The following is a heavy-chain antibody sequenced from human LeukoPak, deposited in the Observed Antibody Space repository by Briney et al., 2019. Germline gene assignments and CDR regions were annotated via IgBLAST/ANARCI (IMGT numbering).Heavy chain of an antibody. Sequence: SETLSLTCTVSGGSISSHYWSWIRQPPGKGLEWIGYTYYSGSTNYNPSLKSRVTISVDTSKNQFSLKLSSVTAADTAVYYCASGDGSSWIVFDYWGQGTLVTVSS. CDR2: TYYSGST. D-gene: IGHD6-13*01. V-gene: IGHV4-59*11. J-gene: IGHJ4*02. CDR3: ASGDGSSWIVFDY. CDR1: GGSISSHY.